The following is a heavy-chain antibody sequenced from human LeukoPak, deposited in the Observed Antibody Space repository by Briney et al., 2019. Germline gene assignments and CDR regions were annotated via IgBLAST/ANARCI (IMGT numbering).Heavy chain of an antibody. V-gene: IGHV3-48*03. Sequence: GGSLRLSCAASGFTFSSYEMNWVRQAPGKGLEWVSYISSSGSTIYYADSVKGRFTISRDNAKNSLYLQMNSLRAKETAVYYCARNTFGGVIAFFDYWGQGTLVTVSS. CDR2: ISSSGSTI. D-gene: IGHD3-16*02. CDR1: GFTFSSYE. J-gene: IGHJ4*02. CDR3: ARNTFGGVIAFFDY.